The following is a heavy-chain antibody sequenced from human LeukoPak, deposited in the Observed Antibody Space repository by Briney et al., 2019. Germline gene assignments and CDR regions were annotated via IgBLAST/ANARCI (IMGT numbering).Heavy chain of an antibody. CDR1: GYSISSGYY. CDR3: ARSAPSVTSFYFDS. J-gene: IGHJ4*02. V-gene: IGHV4-38-2*02. CDR2: IYHSGDT. D-gene: IGHD4-17*01. Sequence: SETLSLTCTVSGYSISSGYYWAWIRQPPGKGLEWIGSIYHSGDTYYNPSLKSRVTMSLDTSKNQFSLTLNSVTAADTAVYYCARSAPSVTSFYFDSWGQGTLVTVSS.